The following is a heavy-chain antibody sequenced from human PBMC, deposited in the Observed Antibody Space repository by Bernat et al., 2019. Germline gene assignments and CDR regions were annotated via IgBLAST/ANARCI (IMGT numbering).Heavy chain of an antibody. CDR3: AKDLIAARSYYYGMDV. Sequence: QVQLVESGGGVVQPGRSLRLSCAASGFTFSSYGMHWVRQAPGKGLEWVAVISYDGSNKYYADSEKGRLTISRDNSKNTLYLQMNSLRAEDTAVYYCAKDLIAARSYYYGMDVWGQGTTVTVSS. J-gene: IGHJ6*02. D-gene: IGHD6-6*01. CDR2: ISYDGSNK. CDR1: GFTFSSYG. V-gene: IGHV3-30*18.